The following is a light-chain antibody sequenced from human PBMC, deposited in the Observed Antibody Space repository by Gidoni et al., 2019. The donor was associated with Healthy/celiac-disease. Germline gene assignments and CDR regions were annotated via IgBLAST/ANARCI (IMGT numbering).Light chain of an antibody. V-gene: IGKV1-39*01. Sequence: DITTTQSPSSLSASVGDRVTITCRASRSISSYLNWCQQKPAKAPKLLIYSASSLQSGVPSSFSGSGSWTDFTITISSLQPEDFVTYYCHQSYSTTLTFGQGTKLEIK. CDR1: RSISSY. J-gene: IGKJ2*01. CDR3: HQSYSTTLT. CDR2: SAS.